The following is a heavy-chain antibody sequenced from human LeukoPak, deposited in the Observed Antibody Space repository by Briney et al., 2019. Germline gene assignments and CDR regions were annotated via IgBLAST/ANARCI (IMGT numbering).Heavy chain of an antibody. J-gene: IGHJ5*02. D-gene: IGHD3-10*01. CDR1: GGSFRGYY. CDR3: ARHTWFGIRRFFDP. Sequence: PSETLSLTCAVYGGSFRGYYWDWIRKTTGKGLEWIGIIDQSGIATYNQSLKSGATISIDTSKNPFSLKLRSVAAADTAVYFCARHTWFGIRRFFDPWGQGTLVTVSS. V-gene: IGHV4-34*01. CDR2: IDQSGIA.